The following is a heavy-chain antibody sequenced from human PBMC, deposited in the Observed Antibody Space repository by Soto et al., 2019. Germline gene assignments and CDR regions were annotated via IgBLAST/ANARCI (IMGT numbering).Heavy chain of an antibody. CDR3: TKDYGGNSGGY. D-gene: IGHD4-17*01. CDR2: IKSKTDGGTT. V-gene: IGHV3-15*01. Sequence: EVQLVESGGGLVKPGGSLRLSCAASGFTFSNAWMSWVRQAPGKGLEWVGRIKSKTDGGTTDYAAPVKGRFTISRDDSKNTLYRQMNSLKTEDTAVYYCTKDYGGNSGGYWGQGTLVPVSS. J-gene: IGHJ4*02. CDR1: GFTFSNAW.